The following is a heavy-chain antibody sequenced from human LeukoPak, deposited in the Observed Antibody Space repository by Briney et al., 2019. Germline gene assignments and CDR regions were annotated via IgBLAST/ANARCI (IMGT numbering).Heavy chain of an antibody. CDR1: GYSVSSGYY. V-gene: IGHV4-38-2*02. CDR2: IYHSGST. Sequence: PSETLSLTCTVSGYSVSSGYYWGWIRQPPGKGLEWIGSIYHSGSTYYNPSLKSRVTISVDTSKNQFSLKLSSVTAADTAVYYCARDLGYSSGWYDIWGHGTMVTVSS. CDR3: ARDLGYSSGWYDI. D-gene: IGHD6-19*01. J-gene: IGHJ3*02.